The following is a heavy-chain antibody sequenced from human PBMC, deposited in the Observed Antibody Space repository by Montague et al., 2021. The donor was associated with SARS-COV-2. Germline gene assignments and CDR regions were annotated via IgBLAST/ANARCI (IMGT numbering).Heavy chain of an antibody. J-gene: IGHJ4*02. Sequence: TLSLTCTVSGGSISSSSYYWGWIRQPPGKGLEWIGSIYYSGSTYYNPSLKSRVTISVDTSKNQFSLKLSSVTAADTTVYYCVEIVGAADYWGQGTLVTVSS. CDR2: IYYSGST. CDR1: GGSISSSSYY. CDR3: VEIVGAADY. V-gene: IGHV4-39*01. D-gene: IGHD1-26*01.